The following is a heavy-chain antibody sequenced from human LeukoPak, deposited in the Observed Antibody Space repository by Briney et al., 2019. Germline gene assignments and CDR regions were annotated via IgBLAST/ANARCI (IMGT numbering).Heavy chain of an antibody. Sequence: SETLSLTCAVYGGSFSGYYWSWIRQPPGKGLEWIAEINHSGTTNYNPSLKSRVTISIDTSKNQFSLKLSSVTAADTAVYYCARGSCSSISCGRNWFDPWGQGTLVTVSS. J-gene: IGHJ5*02. D-gene: IGHD2-2*01. CDR3: ARGSCSSISCGRNWFDP. CDR1: GGSFSGYY. V-gene: IGHV4-34*01. CDR2: INHSGTT.